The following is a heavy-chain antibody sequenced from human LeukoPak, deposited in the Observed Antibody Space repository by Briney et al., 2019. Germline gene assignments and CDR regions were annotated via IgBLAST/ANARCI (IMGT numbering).Heavy chain of an antibody. V-gene: IGHV3-13*05. D-gene: IGHD4-17*01. CDR1: GFILTDFD. CDR3: ARGALDYADSVYYYYGLDV. Sequence: PGGSLRLSCTLSGFILTDFDIHWGPQATGKGLEWASAIGIAGDPYYPVSVKGRFTISRDNAKNYLYLQMNSLPAVDTAVYYCARGALDYADSVYYYYGLDVWGQGTTVTVSS. J-gene: IGHJ6*01. CDR2: IGIAGDP.